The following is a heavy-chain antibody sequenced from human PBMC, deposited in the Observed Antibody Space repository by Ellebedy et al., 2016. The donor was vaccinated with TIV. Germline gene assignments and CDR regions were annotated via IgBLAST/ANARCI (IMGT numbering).Heavy chain of an antibody. V-gene: IGHV3-21*01. CDR1: GFTFSTYT. J-gene: IGHJ4*02. Sequence: PGGSLRLSCAGSGFTFSTYTMNWVRQAPGKGLDWVSSITGSSYFKHYADSVKGRFTISRDNAKNSLYLQMSDLRGEDTAVYYCARRSGTSYNWGQGTLVTVSS. CDR3: ARRSGTSYN. CDR2: ITGSSYFK. D-gene: IGHD3-10*01.